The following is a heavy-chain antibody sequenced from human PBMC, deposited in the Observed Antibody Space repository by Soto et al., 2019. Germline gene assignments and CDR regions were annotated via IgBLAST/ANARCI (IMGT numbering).Heavy chain of an antibody. Sequence: PGGSLRLSFAASGFTFDDYAMHWVRQAPGKGLEWVSGISWNSGSIGYADSVKGRFTISRDNAKNSLYLQMNSLRAEDTALYYCAKEVGRITMVRGVIAPSPWFDPWGQGTLVTVPQ. CDR1: GFTFDDYA. CDR2: ISWNSGSI. J-gene: IGHJ5*02. CDR3: AKEVGRITMVRGVIAPSPWFDP. D-gene: IGHD3-10*01. V-gene: IGHV3-9*01.